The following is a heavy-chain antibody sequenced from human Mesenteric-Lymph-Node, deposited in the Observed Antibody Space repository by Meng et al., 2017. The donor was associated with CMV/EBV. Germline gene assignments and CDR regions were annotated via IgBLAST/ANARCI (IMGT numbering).Heavy chain of an antibody. D-gene: IGHD5-18*01. V-gene: IGHV1-2*02. CDR2: INPNSGGT. J-gene: IGHJ4*02. CDR3: ARDRSDYGWIQLWSKPLYLRY. Sequence: ASVKVSCKASGYTFTGHYIHWVRQAPGQGLEWMGWINPNSGGTNYAQKFQGRVTMTRDTSISTAYMELSRLRSDDTAVYYCARDRSDYGWIQLWSKPLYLRYWGQGTLVTVSS. CDR1: GYTFTGHY.